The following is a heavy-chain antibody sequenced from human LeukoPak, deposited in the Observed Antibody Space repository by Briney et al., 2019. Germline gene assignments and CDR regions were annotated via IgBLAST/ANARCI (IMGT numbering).Heavy chain of an antibody. CDR3: ARDSSPIVVVPAATVWFDP. CDR2: ISAYNGNT. V-gene: IGHV1-18*01. D-gene: IGHD2-2*01. J-gene: IGHJ5*02. Sequence: ASVKVSCKASGYTFTSYGISWVRQAPGQGREWMGWISAYNGNTNYAQKLQGRVTMTTDTSTSTAYMELRSLRSDDTAVYYCARDSSPIVVVPAATVWFDPWGQGTQVTVSS. CDR1: GYTFTSYG.